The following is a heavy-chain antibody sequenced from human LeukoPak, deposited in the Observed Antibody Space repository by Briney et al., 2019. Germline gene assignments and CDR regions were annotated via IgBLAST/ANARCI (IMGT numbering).Heavy chain of an antibody. Sequence: GGSLTLSCAASGFIFISYWMHWVRQAPGKGREWVANIKQDGSEKYYVDSVKGRFTISRDNAKNSLYLQMNSLRAEDTAVYPCARDGDTSGYTDWGQGTLVTVPS. D-gene: IGHD3-22*01. CDR1: GFIFISYW. CDR3: ARDGDTSGYTD. J-gene: IGHJ4*02. V-gene: IGHV3-7*01. CDR2: IKQDGSEK.